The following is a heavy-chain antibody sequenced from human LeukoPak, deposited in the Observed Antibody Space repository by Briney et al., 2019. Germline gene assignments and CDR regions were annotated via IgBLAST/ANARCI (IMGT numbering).Heavy chain of an antibody. CDR2: IYFSETT. CDR3: SVYEYGDHFT. V-gene: IGHV4-59*11. Sequence: SETLSLTCSVSGAPLKSHYWTWIRQSPGKGLEWIGHIYFSETTKYYPSLKSRASISADISKNQFSLNLRSVTAADTAVYCVSVYEYGDHFTWGRGTQVLVSS. CDR1: GAPLKSHY. J-gene: IGHJ4*02. D-gene: IGHD4-17*01.